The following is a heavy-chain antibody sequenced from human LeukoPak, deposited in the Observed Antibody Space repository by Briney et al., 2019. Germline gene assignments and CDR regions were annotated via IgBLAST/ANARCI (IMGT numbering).Heavy chain of an antibody. V-gene: IGHV1-69*13. J-gene: IGHJ4*02. Sequence: ASVKVSCKASGGTFISYAISWVRQAPGQGLEWMGGIIPIFGTANYAQKFQGRVTITADESTSTAYMELSSLRSEDTAVYYCARGFGYSSGWYYWGQGTLVTVSS. CDR2: IIPIFGTA. D-gene: IGHD6-19*01. CDR1: GGTFISYA. CDR3: ARGFGYSSGWYY.